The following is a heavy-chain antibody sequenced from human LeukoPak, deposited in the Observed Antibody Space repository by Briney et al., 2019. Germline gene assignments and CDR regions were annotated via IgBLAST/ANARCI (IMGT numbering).Heavy chain of an antibody. J-gene: IGHJ4*02. D-gene: IGHD1-20*01. CDR2: ISSSGSTI. Sequence: GGSLRLSCAASGFTFSDYYMSWIRQAPGKGLEWVSYISSSGSTIYYADSVKGRFTISRDNSKNTLYLQMNSLRAEDTAVYYCAKDLPEVLTGGDVDYWGQGTLVTVSS. V-gene: IGHV3-11*01. CDR3: AKDLPEVLTGGDVDY. CDR1: GFTFSDYY.